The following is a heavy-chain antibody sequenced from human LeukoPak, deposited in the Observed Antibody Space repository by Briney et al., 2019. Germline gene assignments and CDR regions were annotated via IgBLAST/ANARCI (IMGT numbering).Heavy chain of an antibody. CDR3: ARENVDIVATMGPGGCFDY. CDR2: SSGSSTYK. D-gene: IGHD5-12*01. J-gene: IGHJ4*02. V-gene: IGHV3-21*01. Sequence: GGSLRLSCAASEFTFSSYTMNWVRQAPGKGLEWVSSSSGSSTYKYYGDSVRGRFTISRDNAKNSLYLQMNSLRAEDTAVYYCARENVDIVATMGPGGCFDYWGQGTLGTVSS. CDR1: EFTFSSYT.